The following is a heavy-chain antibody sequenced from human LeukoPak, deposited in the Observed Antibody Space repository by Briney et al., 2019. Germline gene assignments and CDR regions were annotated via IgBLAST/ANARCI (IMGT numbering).Heavy chain of an antibody. V-gene: IGHV3-13*01. CDR1: GFTFSDHA. CDR3: VRQKKSHGNFDY. Sequence: PGGSLRLSCAASGFTFSDHAMHWVRQAPGKGLEWVSAVGIVADTFYPGSVKGRFTISRENAKNSLYLQMNSLRVEDTAVYHCVRQKKSHGNFDYWGQGTLVTVSS. CDR2: VGIVADT. D-gene: IGHD1-26*01. J-gene: IGHJ4*02.